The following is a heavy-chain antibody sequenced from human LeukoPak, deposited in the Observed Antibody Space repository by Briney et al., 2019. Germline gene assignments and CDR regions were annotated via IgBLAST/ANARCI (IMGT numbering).Heavy chain of an antibody. CDR1: GFTFSNYA. D-gene: IGHD3-9*01. Sequence: GSLRLSCAASGFTFSNYAMSWVRQAPGKGLEWVSAITGSGGNTYYADSVKGRFTISRDNSKNTVFLQMNSLRAEDTAVYCCAKWGDYDVLTGYYVSDYWGQGTLVTVSS. CDR3: AKWGDYDVLTGYYVSDY. CDR2: ITGSGGNT. J-gene: IGHJ4*02. V-gene: IGHV3-23*01.